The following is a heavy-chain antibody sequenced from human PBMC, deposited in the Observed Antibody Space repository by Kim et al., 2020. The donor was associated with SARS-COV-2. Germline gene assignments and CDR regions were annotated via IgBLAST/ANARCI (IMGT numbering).Heavy chain of an antibody. CDR1: GFTVSSNY. CDR2: IYSGGST. CDR3: ARGDFWSGHLSNWYFDL. D-gene: IGHD3-3*01. V-gene: IGHV3-53*01. J-gene: IGHJ2*01. Sequence: GGSLRLSCAASGFTVSSNYMSWVRQAPGKGLEWVSVIYSGGSTYYADSVKGRFTISRDNSKNTLYLQMNSLRAEDTAVYYCARGDFWSGHLSNWYFDLWGRGTLVTVSS.